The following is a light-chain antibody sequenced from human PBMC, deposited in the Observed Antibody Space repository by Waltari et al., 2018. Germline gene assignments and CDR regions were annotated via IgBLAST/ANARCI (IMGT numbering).Light chain of an antibody. V-gene: IGKV3-15*01. CDR3: QQYHDWPPYT. CDR2: GAS. Sequence: EIVMTQSPATLSVSPGEGATLSCRASQSVSSNLAWYQPKPGQAPRPLILGASRRASGIPARFSGSGSGTEFTLTISSLQSEDFALYYCQQYHDWPPYTFGQGTKLEIK. CDR1: QSVSSN. J-gene: IGKJ2*01.